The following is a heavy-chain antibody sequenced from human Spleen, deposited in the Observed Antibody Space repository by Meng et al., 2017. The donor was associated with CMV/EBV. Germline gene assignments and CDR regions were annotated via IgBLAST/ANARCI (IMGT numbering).Heavy chain of an antibody. CDR3: ARDWPIVVVPAAIKSPQYYYGMDV. CDR2: INPNSGDT. CDR1: GYTFSGYY. J-gene: IGHJ6*02. V-gene: IGHV1-2*02. Sequence: ASVKVSCKASGYTFSGYYMHWVRQAPGQGLEWMGWINPNSGDTNYAQKFQGRVTMARDTSISTAYMELSRLRSDDTAVYYCARDWPIVVVPAAIKSPQYYYGMDVWGQGTTVTVSS. D-gene: IGHD2-2*01.